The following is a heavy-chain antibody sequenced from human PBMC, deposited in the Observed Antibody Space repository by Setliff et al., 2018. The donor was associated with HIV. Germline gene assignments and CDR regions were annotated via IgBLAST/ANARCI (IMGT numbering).Heavy chain of an antibody. CDR2: VHFGGST. CDR1: GESISGSSYS. V-gene: IGHV4-39*01. J-gene: IGHJ4*02. D-gene: IGHD3-3*01. CDR3: ARPALGIGGGSMFDS. Sequence: SETLSLTCTVSGESISGSSYSWGWVRRPPGKGLEWIGNVHFGGSTYYNPSLDSRVTIHVATSKKQFFLSLSSVTAADTAVYYCARPALGIGGGSMFDSWGQGSLVTVSS.